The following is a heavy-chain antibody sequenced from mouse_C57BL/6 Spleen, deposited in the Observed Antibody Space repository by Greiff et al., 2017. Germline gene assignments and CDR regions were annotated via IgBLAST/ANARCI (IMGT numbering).Heavy chain of an antibody. J-gene: IGHJ3*01. CDR2: IDPSDSYT. Sequence: QVQLQQPGAELVKPGASVKLSCKASGYTFTSYWMQWVKQRPGQGLEWIGEIDPSDSYTNYNQKFKGKATLTVDTSSSTAYMQLSSLTSEDSAVYYCARGTTVVESPFAYWGQGTLVTVSA. V-gene: IGHV1-50*01. CDR3: ARGTTVVESPFAY. D-gene: IGHD1-1*01. CDR1: GYTFTSYW.